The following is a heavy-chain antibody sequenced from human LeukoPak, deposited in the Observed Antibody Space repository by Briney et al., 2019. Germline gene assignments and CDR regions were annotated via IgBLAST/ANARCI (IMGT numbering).Heavy chain of an antibody. D-gene: IGHD5-18*01. CDR3: ARAMVTINYYYYGMDV. Sequence: GGSLRLSCAASGFTFSSYAMSWVRQAPGKGLEWVAVIWYDGSNKYYADSVKGRFTISRDNSKNTLYLQMNSLRAEDTAVYYCARAMVTINYYYYGMDVWGQGTTVTVSS. V-gene: IGHV3-33*08. CDR1: GFTFSSYA. J-gene: IGHJ6*02. CDR2: IWYDGSNK.